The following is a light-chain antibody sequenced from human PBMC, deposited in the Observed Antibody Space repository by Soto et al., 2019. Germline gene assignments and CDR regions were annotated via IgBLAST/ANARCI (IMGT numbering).Light chain of an antibody. CDR2: DAY. Sequence: EFVLTQSPAILSLSPGEGATLSCRASQSLSTSLAWYQHKPGQAPRLLIYDAYYRAPGIPARFSGSGSGTDFTLTISSLEPEDFAVYYCQQRSNWLTFGGGTKVEI. CDR3: QQRSNWLT. CDR1: QSLSTS. V-gene: IGKV3-11*01. J-gene: IGKJ4*01.